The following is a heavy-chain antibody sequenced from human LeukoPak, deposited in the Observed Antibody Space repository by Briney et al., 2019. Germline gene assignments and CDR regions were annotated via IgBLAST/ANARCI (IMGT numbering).Heavy chain of an antibody. Sequence: KTSETLSLTCTVSGGSISSSSYYWGWIRQPPGTGLEWIGSMYYSGSTYYHPSLKSRVTISVDTSKNQFSLKLSSVTAADTAVYYCARQGRDGYNLPDYWGQGTLVTVSS. D-gene: IGHD5-24*01. CDR2: MYYSGST. CDR1: GGSISSSSYY. V-gene: IGHV4-39*01. J-gene: IGHJ4*02. CDR3: ARQGRDGYNLPDY.